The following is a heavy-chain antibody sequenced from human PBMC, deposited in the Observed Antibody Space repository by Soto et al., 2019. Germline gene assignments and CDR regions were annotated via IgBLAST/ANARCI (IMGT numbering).Heavy chain of an antibody. D-gene: IGHD3-16*01. V-gene: IGHV4-4*07. J-gene: IGHJ5*02. CDR3: AKDVSSRRWFDP. CDR2: MQHTGNT. CDR1: GASIRSYH. Sequence: QVQLQESGPGLVKPSETLSLTCAVSGASIRSYHWSWIRQPAGKGLEWIGRMQHTGNTNYNPSLKSRVTMSVDTSKNQIALKMPSVTAADTAGYFCAKDVSSRRWFDPWGQGILVIVSS.